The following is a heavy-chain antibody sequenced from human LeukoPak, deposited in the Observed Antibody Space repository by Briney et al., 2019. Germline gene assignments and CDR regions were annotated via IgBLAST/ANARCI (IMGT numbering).Heavy chain of an antibody. V-gene: IGHV3-48*03. D-gene: IGHD3-22*01. Sequence: PGGSLRLSCAASGSTFSSYEMNWVRQAPGKGLEWVSYISSSGSSMYYAESVKGRFTISRDNAKNSLYLQMNSLRAEDTAVYYCARGYYYDSSGYYYGLFDSWGQGTLVTVSS. CDR2: ISSSGSSM. CDR3: ARGYYYDSSGYYYGLFDS. J-gene: IGHJ4*02. CDR1: GSTFSSYE.